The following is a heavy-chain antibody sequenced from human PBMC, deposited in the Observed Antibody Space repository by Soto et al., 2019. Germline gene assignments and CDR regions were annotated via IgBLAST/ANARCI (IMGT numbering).Heavy chain of an antibody. V-gene: IGHV3-23*01. CDR3: ARKVAGSI. CDR1: GFTVSSFP. D-gene: IGHD6-19*01. Sequence: EMHLLESGGGLVQPGGSLRLSCAASGFTVSSFPMTWVRQAPGKGLEWVSSISSSGDDSFYADSVKGRFTISRDSSKKMLFLQLSSLRAEDTAVYYCARKVAGSIWGQGTLVTVSS. J-gene: IGHJ4*02. CDR2: ISSSGDDS.